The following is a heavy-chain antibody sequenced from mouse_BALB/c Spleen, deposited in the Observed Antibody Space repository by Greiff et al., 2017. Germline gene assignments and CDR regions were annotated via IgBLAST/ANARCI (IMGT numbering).Heavy chain of an antibody. J-gene: IGHJ2*01. Sequence: LQQPGAELVKPGASVKMSCKASGYTFTSYNMHWVKQTPGQGLEWIGAIYPGNGDTSYNQKFKGKATLTADKSSSTAYMQLSSLTSEDSAVYYCARSRYYGSSDYWGQGTTLTVSS. CDR3: ARSRYYGSSDY. V-gene: IGHV1-12*01. CDR1: GYTFTSYN. D-gene: IGHD1-1*01. CDR2: IYPGNGDT.